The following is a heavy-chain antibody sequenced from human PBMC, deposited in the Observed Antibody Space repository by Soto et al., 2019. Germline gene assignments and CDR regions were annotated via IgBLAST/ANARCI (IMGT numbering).Heavy chain of an antibody. Sequence: GASVKVSCKASGYTFTSYYMHWVRQAPGQGLEWMGIINPSGDSTSYAQKFQGRVTTTRDTSTSTVYMELSSLRSEDTAVFYCARAHRNERPWPYSSGSPAPFDYWGQGTLVTVSS. CDR3: ARAHRNERPWPYSSGSPAPFDY. J-gene: IGHJ4*02. CDR2: INPSGDST. D-gene: IGHD6-19*01. CDR1: GYTFTSYY. V-gene: IGHV1-46*01.